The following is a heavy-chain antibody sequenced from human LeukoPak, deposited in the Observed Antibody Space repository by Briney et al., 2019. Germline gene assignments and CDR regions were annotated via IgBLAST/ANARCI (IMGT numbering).Heavy chain of an antibody. CDR3: ARGSLRYFDWLLSVDAFDI. J-gene: IGHJ3*02. D-gene: IGHD3-9*01. CDR1: GYTFTSYD. V-gene: IGHV1-8*03. Sequence: ASVKVSCKASGYTFTSYDINWVRQATGQGLEWMGWMNPNSGNTGYAQKFQGRVTITRNTSISTAYIELSSLRSEDTAVYYCARGSLRYFDWLLSVDAFDIWGQGTMVTVSS. CDR2: MNPNSGNT.